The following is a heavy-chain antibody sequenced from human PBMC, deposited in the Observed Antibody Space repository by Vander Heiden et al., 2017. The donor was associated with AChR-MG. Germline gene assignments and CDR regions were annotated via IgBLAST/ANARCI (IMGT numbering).Heavy chain of an antibody. CDR3: AGGGLRFLEWTNWFDP. Sequence: EVQLLESGGGLVQPGGSLRLSCAASGFTFSRYAMGGGRQAPGKGLEWVSAISGSGGSTYYADSVKGRFTISRDNSKNTLYLQMNSLRAEDTAVYYCAGGGLRFLEWTNWFDPWGQGTLVTVSS. D-gene: IGHD3-3*01. V-gene: IGHV3-23*01. J-gene: IGHJ5*02. CDR2: ISGSGGST. CDR1: GFTFSRYA.